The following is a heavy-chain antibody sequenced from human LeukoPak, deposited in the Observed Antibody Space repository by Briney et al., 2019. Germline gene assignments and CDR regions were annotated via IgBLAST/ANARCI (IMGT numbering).Heavy chain of an antibody. Sequence: KPSETLSLTCTVSGGSLDSHYWSWHRQSAGDGLEWIGRFFTGGSTYYNPSLESRVTMSVDTSKNQLSLKLRSVTAADTAVYFCARGSGVAVGMDVWGQGTTVIVSS. D-gene: IGHD6-19*01. V-gene: IGHV4-4*07. CDR3: ARGSGVAVGMDV. J-gene: IGHJ6*02. CDR2: FFTGGST. CDR1: GGSLDSHY.